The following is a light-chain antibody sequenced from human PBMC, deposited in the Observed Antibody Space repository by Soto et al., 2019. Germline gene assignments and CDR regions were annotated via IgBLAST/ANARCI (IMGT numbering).Light chain of an antibody. J-gene: IGLJ1*01. CDR2: EGS. V-gene: IGLV2-23*01. CDR3: CSYAGSSTYV. CDR1: SSDVGSYNL. Sequence: QSALTQPASVSGSPGQSITISCTGTSSDVGSYNLVSWYQQHPGKAPKLMIYEGSKRPSGVSNRFSGSKSGNTASLTISGLQAADEADYYCCSYAGSSTYVLGNGTKRTVL.